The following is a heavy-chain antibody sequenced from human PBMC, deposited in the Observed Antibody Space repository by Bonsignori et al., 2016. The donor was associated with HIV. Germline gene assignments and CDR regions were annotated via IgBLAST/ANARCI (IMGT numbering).Heavy chain of an antibody. CDR1: GFTFSSYS. D-gene: IGHD3-10*01. CDR3: ARDRITMVRGVIIKDTGFDY. J-gene: IGHJ4*02. Sequence: GGSLRLSCAASGFTFSSYSMNWVRQAPGKGLEWVSSISSSSSYIYYADSVKGRFTISRDNAKNSLYLQMNSLRAEDTAVYYCARDRITMVRGVIIKDTGFDYWGQGTLVTVSS. V-gene: IGHV3-21*01. CDR2: ISSSSSYI.